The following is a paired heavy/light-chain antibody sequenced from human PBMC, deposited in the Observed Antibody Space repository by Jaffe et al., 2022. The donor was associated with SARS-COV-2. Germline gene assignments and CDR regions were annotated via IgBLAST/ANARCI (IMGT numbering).Heavy chain of an antibody. CDR2: IHYSGST. V-gene: IGHV4-39*01. J-gene: IGHJ6*03. Sequence: QLQLQESGPGLVKPSETLSLTCTVSGASISSSDHYWGWIRQPPGKRLEWIGSIHYSGSTYDNPSLKSRATILVDTSNNQFSLRLSSVTAADTAVYYCARLGGDDSGDSWTYYYYYMDVWGKGTTVTVSS. CDR3: ARLGGDDSGDSWTYYYYYMDV. CDR1: GASISSSDHY. D-gene: IGHD4-17*01.
Light chain of an antibody. V-gene: IGKV4-1*01. J-gene: IGKJ1*01. CDR3: QQYYTTPWT. CDR1: QSILFSSNNKNY. CDR2: WAS. Sequence: DIVMTQSPDSLAVSLGERATINCKSSQSILFSSNNKNYLAWYQQKPGQPPKLLIYWASTRESGVPDRFTGSGSGTDFTLTISSLQAEDVAVYYCQQYYTTPWTFGQGTEVEIK.